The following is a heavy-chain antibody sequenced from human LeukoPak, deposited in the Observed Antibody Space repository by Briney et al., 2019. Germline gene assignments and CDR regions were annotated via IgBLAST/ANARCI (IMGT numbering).Heavy chain of an antibody. CDR1: GFTFSSYG. CDR2: IWYDGSNK. CDR3: ARDSHYYYGSGSPDY. J-gene: IGHJ4*02. V-gene: IGHV3-33*08. D-gene: IGHD3-10*01. Sequence: GGSLRLSCAASGFTFSSYGMHWVRQAPGKGLEWVAVIWYDGSNKYYADSVEGRFTISRDNSKNTLYLQMNSLRAEDTAVYYCARDSHYYYGSGSPDYWGQGTLVTVSS.